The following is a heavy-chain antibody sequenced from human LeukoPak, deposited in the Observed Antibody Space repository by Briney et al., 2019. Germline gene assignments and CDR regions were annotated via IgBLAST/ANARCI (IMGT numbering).Heavy chain of an antibody. CDR1: GYTLTELS. V-gene: IGHV1-24*01. CDR3: ARLDYGGNSGY. J-gene: IGHJ4*02. D-gene: IGHD4-23*01. Sequence: ASVKVSCKVSGYTLTELSMHWVRQAPGKGLERMGGFDPEDGETIYAQKFQGRVTITADKSTSTAYMELRSLRSDDTAVYYCARLDYGGNSGYWGQGTLVTVSS. CDR2: FDPEDGET.